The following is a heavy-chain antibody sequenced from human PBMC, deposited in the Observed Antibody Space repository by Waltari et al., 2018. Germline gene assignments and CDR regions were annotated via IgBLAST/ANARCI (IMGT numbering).Heavy chain of an antibody. V-gene: IGHV3-23*04. CDR1: GYSLTELS. CDR2: ISGDGAYT. CDR3: LRGGFGVVTDY. D-gene: IGHD3-3*01. J-gene: IGHJ4*02. Sequence: GQLVQSGAEVKKPGASVKVSCKVSGYSLTELSMHWVRQAPGKGLEWVSDISGDGAYTYYAHSVRCRFTISRDNSQNTLYLQMNSLTVEDTAVFYCLRGGFGVVTDYWGQGILVTVSS.